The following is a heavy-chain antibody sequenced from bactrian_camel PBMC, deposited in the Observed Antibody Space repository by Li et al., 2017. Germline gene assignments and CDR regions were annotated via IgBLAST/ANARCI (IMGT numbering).Heavy chain of an antibody. Sequence: HVQLVESGGGSVQTGGSLRLSCVVAGHSRGSNCVGWYRLPPGRAPAEREGIAAMRRSGGETWYAGSVKGRFTISQDSARNTVYLQMNDLKPEDSGTYYCAAKVVEGSCSTVTAIDLWGRGTQVTVS. CDR2: MRRSGGET. D-gene: IGHD6*01. CDR1: GHSRGSNC. J-gene: IGHJ7*01. V-gene: IGHV3-3*01.